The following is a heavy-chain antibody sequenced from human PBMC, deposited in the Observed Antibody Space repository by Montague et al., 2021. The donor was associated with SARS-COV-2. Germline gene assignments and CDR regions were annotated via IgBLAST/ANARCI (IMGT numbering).Heavy chain of an antibody. CDR2: IYYSGST. Sequence: SETLSLTCTVSGGSISSSSYYWGWIRQHPGKGLEWIGSIYYSGSTYYNPSLKSRVTISVDTSKNQFSLKLSSVTAADTAVYYCARDGGAVTTFLGVGYVRGGLTSFDPWGQGTLVTVSS. V-gene: IGHV4-39*07. CDR1: GGSISSSSYY. CDR3: ARDGGAVTTFLGVGYVRGGLTSFDP. J-gene: IGHJ5*02. D-gene: IGHD4-17*01.